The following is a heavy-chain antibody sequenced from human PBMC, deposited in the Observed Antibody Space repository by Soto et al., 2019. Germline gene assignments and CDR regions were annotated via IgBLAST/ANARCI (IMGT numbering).Heavy chain of an antibody. J-gene: IGHJ4*02. V-gene: IGHV3-23*01. CDR2: ISGSGGST. CDR1: VFTFSSYA. D-gene: IGHD6-13*01. Sequence: GSLRLSCSASVFTFSSYAMSWVRQAPGKGLEWVSAISGSGGSTYYADSVKGRFTISRDNSKNTLYLQMNSLRAEDTAVYYCAKEGSRWLFALWGQGNLFTLAS. CDR3: AKEGSRWLFAL.